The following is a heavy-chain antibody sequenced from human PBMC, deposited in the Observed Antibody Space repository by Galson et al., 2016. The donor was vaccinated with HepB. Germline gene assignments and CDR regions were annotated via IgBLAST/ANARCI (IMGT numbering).Heavy chain of an antibody. D-gene: IGHD3-22*01. CDR3: AKDYDSSARYEGY. CDR2: IYSGGNT. V-gene: IGHV3-53*01. Sequence: LRLSCAASGFTVSRNYMSWVRQAPGKGLECVSVIYSGGNTYYAASVKGRFTISRDNSKNTLYLQMNSLRAEDTAVYYCAKDYDSSARYEGYWGQGTLVTVSS. CDR1: GFTVSRNY. J-gene: IGHJ4*02.